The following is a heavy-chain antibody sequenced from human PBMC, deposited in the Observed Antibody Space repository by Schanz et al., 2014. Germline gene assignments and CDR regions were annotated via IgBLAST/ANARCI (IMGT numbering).Heavy chain of an antibody. D-gene: IGHD3-3*01. V-gene: IGHV3-23*04. CDR1: GINFKVYT. CDR3: ARPIYDLWSGSFDY. CDR2: ISGNGGNT. J-gene: IGHJ4*02. Sequence: GHLVEAGGGVAQPGESLRLSCAASGINFKVYTMHWVRQAPGKGLEWVSVISGNGGNTYYADSVKGRFTISRDNSENTLYLQMYSLRAEDTAVYYCARPIYDLWSGSFDYWGQGTLVTVSS.